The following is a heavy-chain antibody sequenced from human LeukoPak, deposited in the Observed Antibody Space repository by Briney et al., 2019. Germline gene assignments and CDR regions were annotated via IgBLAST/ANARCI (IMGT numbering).Heavy chain of an antibody. CDR2: ISGSGGST. J-gene: IGHJ4*02. V-gene: IGHV3-23*01. Sequence: HPGGSLRLSCAASGFTFSSYAMSWVRQAPGKGLEWVSAISGSGGSTYYADPVKGRFTISRDNSKNTLYLQMNSLRAEDTAVYYCAKDPYYYGSGSYFDHWGQGTLVTVSS. CDR3: AKDPYYYGSGSYFDH. CDR1: GFTFSSYA. D-gene: IGHD3-10*01.